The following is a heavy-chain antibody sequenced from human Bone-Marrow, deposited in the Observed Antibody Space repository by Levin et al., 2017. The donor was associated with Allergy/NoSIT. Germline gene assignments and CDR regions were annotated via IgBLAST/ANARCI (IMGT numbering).Heavy chain of an antibody. J-gene: IGHJ4*02. CDR3: ARAPRSCYQSSSFDY. CDR1: GGSFSGYY. CDR2: INHSGST. D-gene: IGHD2-15*01. Sequence: SETLSLTCAVYGGSFSGYYWSWIRQPPGKGLEWIGEINHSGSTNYNPSLKSRVTISVDTSKNQFSLKLSSVTAADTAVYYCARAPRSCYQSSSFDYWGQGTLVTVSS. V-gene: IGHV4-34*01.